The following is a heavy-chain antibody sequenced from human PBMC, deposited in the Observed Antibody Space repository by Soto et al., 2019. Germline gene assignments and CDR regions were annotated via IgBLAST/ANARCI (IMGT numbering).Heavy chain of an antibody. D-gene: IGHD1-1*01. CDR1: GFTFTYTW. V-gene: IGHV3-15*07. J-gene: IGHJ6*02. Sequence: EVQLVESGGGLVKPGGSLRLSCAASGFTFTYTWMNWVRQAPGKGLEWVGRIKSEKDGGTSDYAAPVRGRFTISRDDSENTVFLQVNSLKTEDTAVYYCARDNSHVMDVWGQGTTVTVSS. CDR2: IKSEKDGGTS. CDR3: ARDNSHVMDV.